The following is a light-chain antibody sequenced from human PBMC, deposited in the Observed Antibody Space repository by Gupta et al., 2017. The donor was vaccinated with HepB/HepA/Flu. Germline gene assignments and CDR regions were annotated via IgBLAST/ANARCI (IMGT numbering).Light chain of an antibody. CDR1: SGSVASNY. CDR2: EDN. J-gene: IGLJ2*01. CDR3: QSFDSTSVV. Sequence: NFMLSQPHSVSGSLGKTVTISCTGSSGSVASNYVQWYQQRPGSAPTTVIYEDNRRPSGVPDRFSGSIDSSSNSASPTISGLKTEDEADYYCQSFDSTSVVFGGGTKLTV. V-gene: IGLV6-57*02.